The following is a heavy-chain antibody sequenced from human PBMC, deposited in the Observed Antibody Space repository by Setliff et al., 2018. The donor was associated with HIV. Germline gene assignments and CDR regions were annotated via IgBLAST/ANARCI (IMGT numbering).Heavy chain of an antibody. CDR2: IYHSGNT. Sequence: PSETLSLTCTVSGGSISSSNWWSWLRQPPGKGLEWIGKIYHSGNTDSNPPPKSRVTISIDKAKSQVSLRLNTVTAADTAVYFCARLMVGATGRYAFDVWGQGTLVTVSS. V-gene: IGHV4-4*02. CDR3: ARLMVGATGRYAFDV. J-gene: IGHJ3*01. CDR1: GGSISSSNW. D-gene: IGHD1-26*01.